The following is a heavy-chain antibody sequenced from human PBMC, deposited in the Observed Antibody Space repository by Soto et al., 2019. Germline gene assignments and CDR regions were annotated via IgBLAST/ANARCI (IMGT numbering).Heavy chain of an antibody. Sequence: EVQLVESGGGLVKPGGSLRLSCVGSGFIFSTYSMTWVRQAPGKGLEWVSSITSSSSYIYYADSVKGRFTISRDNAKNSLYLQMNSLRVEDTDVYYCASGLDYWGQGTLVTFSS. CDR1: GFIFSTYS. V-gene: IGHV3-21*06. CDR2: ITSSSSYI. CDR3: ASGLDY. J-gene: IGHJ4*02.